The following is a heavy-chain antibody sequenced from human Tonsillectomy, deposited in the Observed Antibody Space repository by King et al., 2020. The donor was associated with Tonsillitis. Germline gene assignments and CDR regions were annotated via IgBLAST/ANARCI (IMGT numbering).Heavy chain of an antibody. CDR2: INPSGGST. Sequence: QLVQSGAEVKKPGASVKVSCKASGYTFTSNYMHWVRQAPGQGLEWMGIINPSGGSTGYAQKFRGRVTMTRDTSTSTVYMELSSLRSEDTAVYYCARDLAYYYLFDYWGQGTLVTVSS. V-gene: IGHV1-46*01. CDR1: GYTFTSNY. J-gene: IGHJ4*02. CDR3: ARDLAYYYLFDY. D-gene: IGHD1-26*01.